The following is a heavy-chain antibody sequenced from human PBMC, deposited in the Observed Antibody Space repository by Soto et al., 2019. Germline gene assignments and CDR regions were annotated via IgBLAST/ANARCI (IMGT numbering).Heavy chain of an antibody. CDR1: GGSISSSSYF. CDR2: IFYSGST. CDR3: ARLGSGVVVSATNCFDP. V-gene: IGHV4-39*01. D-gene: IGHD2-15*01. Sequence: QLQLQESGPGLVKPSETLSLTCSVSGGSISSSSYFWGWIRQPPGKGLEWIGSIFYSGSTYYNPSLKSRVTISVDTSKNQFSLKLPSVTAADTAVYFCARLGSGVVVSATNCFDPWGQGTLVTVSS. J-gene: IGHJ5*02.